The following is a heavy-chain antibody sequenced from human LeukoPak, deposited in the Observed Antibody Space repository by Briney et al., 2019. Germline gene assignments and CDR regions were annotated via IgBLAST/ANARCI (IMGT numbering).Heavy chain of an antibody. CDR2: ISAYNGNT. V-gene: IGHV1-18*01. CDR3: ARISYGAVAGPNDY. D-gene: IGHD6-19*01. J-gene: IGHJ4*02. Sequence: ASVKVSCKASGYTFTSYGISWVRQAPGQGLEWMGWISAYNGNTNYAQKLQGRVTMTTDTSTSTAYMELRSLRSDDTAVYCCARISYGAVAGPNDYWGQGTLVTVSS. CDR1: GYTFTSYG.